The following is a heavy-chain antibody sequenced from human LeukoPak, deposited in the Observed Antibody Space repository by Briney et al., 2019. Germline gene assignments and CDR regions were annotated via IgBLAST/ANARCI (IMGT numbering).Heavy chain of an antibody. D-gene: IGHD2-21*02. CDR2: IDGSGRYI. CDR3: ARDRSDFFDL. CDR1: EFTFSGYS. J-gene: IGHJ2*01. V-gene: IGHV3-21*01. Sequence: GGSLRLSCAASEFTFSGYSMNWVRQTPGKGLEWVSSIDGSGRYIYYADSVRGRFTISRDNTKNSLYLEMNTLRVEDTALYYCARDRSDFFDLWGRGTLVTVSS.